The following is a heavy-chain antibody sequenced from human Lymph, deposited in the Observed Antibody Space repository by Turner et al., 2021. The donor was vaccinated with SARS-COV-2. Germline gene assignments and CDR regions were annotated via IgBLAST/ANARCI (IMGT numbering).Heavy chain of an antibody. J-gene: IGHJ4*02. V-gene: IGHV4-30-4*01. CDR2: IYYSGST. D-gene: IGHD2-8*01. CDR3: ARVVVLRRAYFDY. CDR1: GGSISSGDYY. Sequence: QVQLQESGPGLVKPSQTLSLTCTVSGGSISSGDYYWGWIRQPPGKDLEWIGYIYYSGSTFNNPSLKSRVTISVDTSKNQFSLKLSSVTAADTAVYYCARVVVLRRAYFDYWGQGTLVTVSS.